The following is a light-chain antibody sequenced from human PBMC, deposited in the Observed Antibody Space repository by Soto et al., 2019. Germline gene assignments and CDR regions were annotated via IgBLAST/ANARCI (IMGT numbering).Light chain of an antibody. CDR2: DVS. CDR1: SSDVGYSNY. J-gene: IGLJ1*01. CDR3: SSYTSSSLYV. Sequence: QSALTQPASVSGSPGQSITISCTGTSSDVGYSNYVSWYQQLPVKAPKLMIYDVSDRPSGVSNRFSGSKSGSTASLTISGLQAEAEADYYCSSYTSSSLYVFGTGTKVTVL. V-gene: IGLV2-14*01.